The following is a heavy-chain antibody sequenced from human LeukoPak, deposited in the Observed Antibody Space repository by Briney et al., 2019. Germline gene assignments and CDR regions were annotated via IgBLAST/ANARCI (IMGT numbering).Heavy chain of an antibody. J-gene: IGHJ4*02. V-gene: IGHV5-51*03. CDR2: IYPTESET. CDR3: ARRDGTGHWAFDY. D-gene: IGHD2-8*02. CDR1: GYSLSSYR. Sequence: GESLKISCKGSGYSLSSYRIGWVRQMLGKGLEWMGVIYPTESETRYSPSFEGQVTISADRSINTAYLQWSSLKASDAAIYYCARRDGTGHWAFDYWGQGTLVTVSS.